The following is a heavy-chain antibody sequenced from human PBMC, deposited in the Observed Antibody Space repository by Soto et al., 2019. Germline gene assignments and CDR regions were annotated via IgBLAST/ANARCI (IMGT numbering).Heavy chain of an antibody. V-gene: IGHV5-51*01. CDR3: ARRYNAYYFDY. CDR2: IYPGDSDT. D-gene: IGHD1-1*01. J-gene: IGHJ4*02. Sequence: GESLKISCKGSGYRFASYWIDWVRQMPGKGLEWMGTIYPGDSDTRYSPSFQGQVTISADKSTTTAYLQWSGLKASDTAMYYCARRYNAYYFDYWGQGISVTVSS. CDR1: GYRFASYW.